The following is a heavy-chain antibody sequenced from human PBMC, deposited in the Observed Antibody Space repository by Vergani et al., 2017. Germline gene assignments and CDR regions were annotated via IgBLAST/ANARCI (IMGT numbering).Heavy chain of an antibody. Sequence: EVQLVESGGGLVQPGRSLRLSCTASGFTFGDYAMSWVRQAPGKGLEWVGFIRSKAYGGTTEYAASVKGRFTISRDDSKSIAYLQMNSLKTEDTAVYYCTRASFRYYDFWSGYSSIIDAFDIWGQGTMVTVSA. CDR2: IRSKAYGGTT. D-gene: IGHD3-3*01. J-gene: IGHJ3*02. CDR3: TRASFRYYDFWSGYSSIIDAFDI. V-gene: IGHV3-49*04. CDR1: GFTFGDYA.